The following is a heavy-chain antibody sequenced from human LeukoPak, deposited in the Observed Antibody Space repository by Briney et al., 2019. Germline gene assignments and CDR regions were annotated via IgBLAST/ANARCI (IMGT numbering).Heavy chain of an antibody. D-gene: IGHD2-21*02. CDR2: ISGSGGST. CDR3: AKSKAYCGGDCYSTEVFDY. Sequence: GGSLRLSCAASGFTFSSYAMSWVRQAPGKGLEWVSAISGSGGSTYYADSVKGRFTISRDNSKNTLYLQMNSLRAEDTAVYDCAKSKAYCGGDCYSTEVFDYWGQGTLVTVSS. J-gene: IGHJ4*02. CDR1: GFTFSSYA. V-gene: IGHV3-23*01.